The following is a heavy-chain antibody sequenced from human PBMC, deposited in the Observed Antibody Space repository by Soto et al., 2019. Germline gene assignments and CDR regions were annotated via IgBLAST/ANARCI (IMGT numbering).Heavy chain of an antibody. D-gene: IGHD3-10*01. Sequence: PGGSLRLSCAASGFTFSSYSMNWVRQSPGKGLEWVSSISSSSSYIYYADSVKGRFTISRDNAKNSLYLQMNSLRAEDTAVYYCARAGWGFGESYYYGMDVWGQGTTVTVSS. CDR3: ARAGWGFGESYYYGMDV. V-gene: IGHV3-21*01. J-gene: IGHJ6*02. CDR2: ISSSSSYI. CDR1: GFTFSSYS.